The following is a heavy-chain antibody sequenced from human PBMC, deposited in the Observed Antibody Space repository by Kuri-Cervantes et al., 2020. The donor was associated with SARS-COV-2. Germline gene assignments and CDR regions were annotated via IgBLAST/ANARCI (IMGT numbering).Heavy chain of an antibody. J-gene: IGHJ4*02. Sequence: SGPTLVQPAQTLTLTFTFSGFSLSTSGVGVGWVRQPPGKALEWLALIYWDDDKRYCPSLKSRITITKDTSKNQVVLTMTNMDHGDTATYSCAHLEEMVQGVFDYWGQGTLVTVSS. CDR3: AHLEEMVQGVFDY. V-gene: IGHV2-5*02. CDR1: GFSLSTSGVG. D-gene: IGHD3-10*01. CDR2: IYWDDDK.